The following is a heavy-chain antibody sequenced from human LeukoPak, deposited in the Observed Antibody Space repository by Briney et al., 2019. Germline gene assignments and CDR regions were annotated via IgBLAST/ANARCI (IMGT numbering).Heavy chain of an antibody. CDR2: IYPGDSDT. D-gene: IGHD2-15*01. J-gene: IGHJ2*01. V-gene: IGHV5-51*01. CDR3: ARRDGGANYWYFDV. CDR1: GYSFANYW. Sequence: RGESLKISCKASGYSFANYWSAWVRQMPGKGLEWMGFIYPGDSDTRYSPSFEGQVTISADKSITTAYLQWSSLKASDSAMYYCARRDGGANYWYFDVWGRGTLVTVSS.